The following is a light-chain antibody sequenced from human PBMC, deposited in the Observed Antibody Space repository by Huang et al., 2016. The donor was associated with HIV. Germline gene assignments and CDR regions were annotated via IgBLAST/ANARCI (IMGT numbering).Light chain of an antibody. CDR2: AAS. Sequence: EIVLPQSPGTLSLSPGERATLSCRASQSVSSSYFTWYQQKPGQAPRLLIYAASNRATGIPDRFTGSGSGTDFTLTIRRLEPEDFAVYYCQQGYTFGQGTKVEIK. J-gene: IGKJ2*01. CDR1: QSVSSSY. CDR3: QQGYT. V-gene: IGKV3-20*01.